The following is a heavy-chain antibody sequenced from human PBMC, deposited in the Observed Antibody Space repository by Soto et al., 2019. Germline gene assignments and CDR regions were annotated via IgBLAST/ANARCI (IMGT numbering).Heavy chain of an antibody. Sequence: SETLSLTCTVSGDSMGSYYWTWIRQPPGKGLKVIGNIYHSRSTNYNPSLKSRVTLSIDTSKNQFSLRVTSVTAADTAVYFFFKVHDGIRYSDGPPQEGYFDYWGLGTLVTVS. V-gene: IGHV4-59*01. J-gene: IGHJ4*02. D-gene: IGHD3-9*01. CDR1: GDSMGSYY. CDR3: FKVHDGIRYSDGPPQEGYFDY. CDR2: IYHSRST.